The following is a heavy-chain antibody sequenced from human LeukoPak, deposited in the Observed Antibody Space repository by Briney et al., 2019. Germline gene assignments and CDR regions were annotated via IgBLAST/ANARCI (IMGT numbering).Heavy chain of an antibody. D-gene: IGHD6-6*01. V-gene: IGHV3-7*01. CDR3: ARRGGSSSRRSPIDY. Sequence: GGFLRLSCTASGFTFSDYWMTWVRQAPGKGPEWVANIKQDGSQRYYVDSVRGRFTISRDNAKNSLFLQMNGLRAEDTAVFYCARRGGSSSRRSPIDYWGQGTLVTVSS. J-gene: IGHJ4*02. CDR1: GFTFSDYW. CDR2: IKQDGSQR.